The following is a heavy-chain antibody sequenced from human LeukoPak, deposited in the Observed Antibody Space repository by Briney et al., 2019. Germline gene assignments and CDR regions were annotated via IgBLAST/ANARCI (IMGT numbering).Heavy chain of an antibody. CDR3: AKILSSVTPPAFDY. Sequence: PGGSLRLSCAASGFTFSSYAMSWVCQAPGKGLEWVSAISGSGGSTYYADSVKGRFTISRDNSKNTLYLQVNSLRAEDTAVYYCAKILSSVTPPAFDYWGQGTLVTVSS. CDR1: GFTFSSYA. J-gene: IGHJ4*02. CDR2: ISGSGGST. V-gene: IGHV3-23*01. D-gene: IGHD4-17*01.